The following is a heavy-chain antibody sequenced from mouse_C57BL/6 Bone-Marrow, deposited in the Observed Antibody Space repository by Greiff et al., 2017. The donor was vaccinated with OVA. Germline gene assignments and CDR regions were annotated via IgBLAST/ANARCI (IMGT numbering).Heavy chain of an antibody. J-gene: IGHJ3*01. CDR2: ISSGSSTI. CDR1: GFTFSDYG. Sequence: EVKVEESGGGLVKPGGSLKLSCAASGFTFSDYGMHWVRQAPEKGLEWVAYISSGSSTIYYADTVKGRFTISRDNAKNTLFLQMTSLRSEDTAMYYCARPGLYDGNYLAWFAYWGQGTLVTVSA. V-gene: IGHV5-17*01. D-gene: IGHD2-1*01. CDR3: ARPGLYDGNYLAWFAY.